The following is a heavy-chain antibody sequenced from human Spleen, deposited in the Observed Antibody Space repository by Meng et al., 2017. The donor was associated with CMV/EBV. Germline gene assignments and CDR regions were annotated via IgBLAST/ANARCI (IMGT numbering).Heavy chain of an antibody. D-gene: IGHD3-3*01. J-gene: IGHJ4*02. CDR3: ARSRDWSGYSPLDY. CDR2: INHSGRT. CDR1: GGSFSGYY. Sequence: HVNLQHGGAGLWRVSETLSLTCAVYGGSFSGYYWTWVRQPPGKGLEWIGEINHSGRTNYNPSLKRRVTISVDTSKNQFSLKLTSVTAADTAIYYCARSRDWSGYSPLDYWGQETLVTVSS. V-gene: IGHV4-34*01.